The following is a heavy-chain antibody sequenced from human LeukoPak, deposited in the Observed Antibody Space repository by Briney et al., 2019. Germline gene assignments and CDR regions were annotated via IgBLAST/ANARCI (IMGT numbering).Heavy chain of an antibody. CDR3: ARAAYYYDSSAYPYWYFDL. CDR1: GFTFRSYA. D-gene: IGHD3-22*01. Sequence: GGSLRLSCAASGFTFRSYAINWVRRAPGKGLEWVSFISSSGGTIYYADSVKGRFTISRDNAENSLYLQMNSLRAEDTAVYYCARAAYYYDSSAYPYWYFDLWGRGTLVTVSS. J-gene: IGHJ2*01. CDR2: ISSSGGTI. V-gene: IGHV3-48*03.